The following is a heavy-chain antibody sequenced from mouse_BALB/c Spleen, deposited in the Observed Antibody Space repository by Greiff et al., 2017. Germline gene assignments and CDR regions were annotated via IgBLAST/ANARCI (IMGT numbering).Heavy chain of an antibody. CDR1: GYTFTDYA. CDR2: ISTYYGNT. CDR3: ARSGDRSWFAY. D-gene: IGHD2-14*01. Sequence: VKLVESGPELVRPGVSVKISCKGSGYTFTDYAMHWVKQSHAKSLEWIGVISTYYGNTNYNQKFKGKATMTVDKSSSTAYMELARLTSEDSAIYYCARSGDRSWFAYWGQGTLVTVSA. J-gene: IGHJ3*01. V-gene: IGHV1-67*01.